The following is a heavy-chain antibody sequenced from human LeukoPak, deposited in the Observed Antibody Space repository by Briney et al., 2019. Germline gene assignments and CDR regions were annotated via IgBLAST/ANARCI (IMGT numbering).Heavy chain of an antibody. D-gene: IGHD5-24*01. CDR3: ARERDGRFFDY. CDR2: INQDGSKE. V-gene: IGHV3-7*01. CDR1: GFIFSNYW. Sequence: GGSLRLSCTASGFIFSNYWMTWVRQAPGKGLEWVAQINQDGSKEYYIDSVKARFSISRDNARNSLSLQMNTLRAEDTAVYYCARERDGRFFDYWGQGTLVTVSS. J-gene: IGHJ4*02.